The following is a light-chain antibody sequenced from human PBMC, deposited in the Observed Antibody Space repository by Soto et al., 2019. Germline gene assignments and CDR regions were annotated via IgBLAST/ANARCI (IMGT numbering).Light chain of an antibody. J-gene: IGKJ1*01. CDR3: LQDINYPWT. CDR2: GAS. V-gene: IGKV1-6*01. CDR1: QGIRND. Sequence: GDRVTITCRPSQGIRNDLGWYQQKPGKPPKVLIYGASNLQSGVPPRFSGSGSGTDFTLAISSLQPEDSATYYCLQDINYPWTFGQGTKVDIK.